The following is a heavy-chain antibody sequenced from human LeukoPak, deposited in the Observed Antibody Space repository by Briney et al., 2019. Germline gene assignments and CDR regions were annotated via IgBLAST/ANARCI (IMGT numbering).Heavy chain of an antibody. D-gene: IGHD3-10*01. CDR3: GRRVGITMVRGVIMGFDY. Sequence: PSQTLSLTCTVSGGSISSGGYYWSWIRQHPGKGLEWIGYIYYSGSTYYNPSLKSRVTISVDTSKNQFSLKLSSVTAADTAVYYCGRRVGITMVRGVIMGFDYWGQGTLVTVSS. V-gene: IGHV4-31*03. CDR1: GGSISSGGYY. J-gene: IGHJ4*02. CDR2: IYYSGST.